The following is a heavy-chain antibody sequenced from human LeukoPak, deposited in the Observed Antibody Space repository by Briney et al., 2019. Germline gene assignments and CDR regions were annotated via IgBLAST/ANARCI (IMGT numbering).Heavy chain of an antibody. D-gene: IGHD3-22*01. J-gene: IGHJ4*02. CDR1: GYTLTELS. CDR2: FDPEDGET. V-gene: IGHV1-24*01. Sequence: GASVKVSCKVSGYTLTELSMHWVREAPGKELEWMGGFDPEDGETIYAQKFQGRVTMTEDTSTDTAYMELSSLRSEDTAVYYCATVHYYYDSSGPDYYFDYWGQGTLVTVSS. CDR3: ATVHYYYDSSGPDYYFDY.